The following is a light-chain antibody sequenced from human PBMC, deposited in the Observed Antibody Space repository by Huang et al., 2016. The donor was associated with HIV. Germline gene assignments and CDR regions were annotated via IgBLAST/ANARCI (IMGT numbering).Light chain of an antibody. CDR1: QNIGTH. CDR2: GAS. V-gene: IGKV3-15*01. CDR3: QHYNNWPPLS. Sequence: VILTQSPATLSVSPGEGATLSCRASQNIGTHLAWYQQRPGQAPRLLMFGASTRAPGVPARFKGRGSGTEFNLNISGLQSEDFATYYYQHYNNWPPLSFGGGTEVDI. J-gene: IGKJ4*01.